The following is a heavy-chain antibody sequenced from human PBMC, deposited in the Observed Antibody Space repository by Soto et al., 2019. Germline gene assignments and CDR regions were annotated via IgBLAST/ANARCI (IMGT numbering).Heavy chain of an antibody. CDR1: GGSISSGDYY. CDR2: IYYSGST. V-gene: IGHV4-30-4*01. J-gene: IGHJ4*02. CDR3: ARDRYSYGYLS. D-gene: IGHD5-18*01. Sequence: SETLSLTCTVSGGSISSGDYYWSWIRQPPGKGLEWIGYIYYSGSTYYNPSLKSRVTISVDTSKNQFSLKLSSVTAADKAVYYCARDRYSYGYLSWGQGTLVTVSS.